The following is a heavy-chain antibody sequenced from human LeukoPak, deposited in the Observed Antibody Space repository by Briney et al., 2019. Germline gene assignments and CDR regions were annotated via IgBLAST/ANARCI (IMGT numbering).Heavy chain of an antibody. Sequence: SETLSLTCAFSGGPISSTSHYWGWIRQPPGKGLEWIGSIFYSGITYYSPSLKSRVAISVDTSKNQFSLKMTSVTAADTAVYYCARGVAAAGPPGRNWFDPWGQGTLVTVSS. D-gene: IGHD6-13*01. CDR2: IFYSGIT. CDR3: ARGVAAAGPPGRNWFDP. V-gene: IGHV4-39*01. J-gene: IGHJ5*02. CDR1: GGPISSTSHY.